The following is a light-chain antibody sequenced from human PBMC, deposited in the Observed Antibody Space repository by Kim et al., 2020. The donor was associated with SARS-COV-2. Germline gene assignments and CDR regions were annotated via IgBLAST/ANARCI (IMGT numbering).Light chain of an antibody. J-gene: IGLJ1*01. CDR2: DND. Sequence: GYTSSWTGSGSNLGASYNVHWYQQLPGTAPKLLIYDNDTRPSGVPDRFSGSKSGTSASLAITGLRAEDEGDYYCQSYDSSLSNYVFGTGTKVTVL. CDR1: GSNLGASYN. CDR3: QSYDSSLSNYV. V-gene: IGLV1-40*01.